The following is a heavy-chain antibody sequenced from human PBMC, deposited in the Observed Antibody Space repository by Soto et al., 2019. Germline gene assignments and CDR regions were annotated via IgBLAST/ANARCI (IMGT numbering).Heavy chain of an antibody. CDR2: IYHSGST. J-gene: IGHJ6*02. D-gene: IGHD1-1*01. Sequence: SSETLSLTCAVSGYSISSGYYWGWIRQPPGKGLEWIGSIYHSGSTYYNPSLKSRVTISVDTSKNQFSLKLSSVTAADTAVYYCARDQGYYYYYYGMDVWGQGTTVTVSS. CDR3: ARDQGYYYYYYGMDV. CDR1: GYSISSGYY. V-gene: IGHV4-38-2*02.